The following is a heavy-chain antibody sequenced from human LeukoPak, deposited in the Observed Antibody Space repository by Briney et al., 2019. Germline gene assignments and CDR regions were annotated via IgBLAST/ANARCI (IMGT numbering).Heavy chain of an antibody. D-gene: IGHD3-10*01. CDR1: GFTFGDNA. J-gene: IGHJ4*02. CDR2: IRSRAYGGTT. Sequence: GGSLRLSCTASGFTFGDNAMSWVRQAPGKGLEWVGFIRSRAYGGTTEYAASVKGRFTISRDDSKSIAYLQMNSLKTEDTAVYYCTRARGSGSYYNVVAFYFGYWGQGTLVTVSP. V-gene: IGHV3-49*04. CDR3: TRARGSGSYYNVVAFYFGY.